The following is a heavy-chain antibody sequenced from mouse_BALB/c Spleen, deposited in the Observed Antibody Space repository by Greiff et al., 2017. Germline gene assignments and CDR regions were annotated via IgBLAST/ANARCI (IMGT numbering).Heavy chain of an antibody. CDR2: ILPGSGST. Sequence: VQLQQSGAELMKPGASVKISCKATGYTFSSYWIEWVKQRPGHGLEWIGEILPGSGSTNYNEKFKGKATFTADTSSNTAYMQLSSLTSEDSAVYYCARGKGGYGNYGAFAYWGQGTLVTVSA. CDR3: ARGKGGYGNYGAFAY. CDR1: GYTFSSYW. J-gene: IGHJ3*01. V-gene: IGHV1-9*01. D-gene: IGHD2-1*01.